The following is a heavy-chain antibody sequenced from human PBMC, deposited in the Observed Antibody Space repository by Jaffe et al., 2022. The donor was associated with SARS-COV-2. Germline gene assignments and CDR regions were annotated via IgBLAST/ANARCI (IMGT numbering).Heavy chain of an antibody. J-gene: IGHJ4*02. V-gene: IGHV1-46*01. D-gene: IGHD1-26*01. CDR2: INPSGDYT. CDR1: GYPFIHFY. Sequence: QVQLVQSGAEVKKPGASVKISCKTSGYPFIHFYMHWVRQAPGLGPEWMGVINPSGDYTTYAQRFQGRVTITRDTSRSTVYLELRNLRSEDTALYYCARVPGSYYSPRFDFWGQGTQVTVS. CDR3: ARVPGSYYSPRFDF.